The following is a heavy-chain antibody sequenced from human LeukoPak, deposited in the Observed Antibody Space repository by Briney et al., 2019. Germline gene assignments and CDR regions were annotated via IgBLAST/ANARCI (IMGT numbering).Heavy chain of an antibody. J-gene: IGHJ4*02. D-gene: IGHD5-12*01. CDR1: GGTFSSYA. V-gene: IGHV1-69*13. CDR2: IIPIFGTA. CDR3: ARDEDGSGYDFGY. Sequence: SVKVSCKASGGTFSSYAISWVRQAPGQGLEWMGGIIPIFGTANYAQKFQGRVTITADESTSTAYMELSSLRSEDTAVYYCARDEDGSGYDFGYWGQGALVTVSS.